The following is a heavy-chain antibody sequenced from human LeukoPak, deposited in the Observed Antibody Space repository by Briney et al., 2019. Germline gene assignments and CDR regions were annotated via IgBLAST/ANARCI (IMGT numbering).Heavy chain of an antibody. Sequence: GGSLRLSCAASGFTFSSYAMSWVRQAPGKGLEWVSGISGSTGTTYYADSVKGRFTISRDNSKNTLYLQMDSLRAKDAALYFCVREDGMVGATSSFDYWGQGTLVTVSS. J-gene: IGHJ4*02. CDR2: ISGSTGTT. CDR3: VREDGMVGATSSFDY. V-gene: IGHV3-23*01. D-gene: IGHD1-26*01. CDR1: GFTFSSYA.